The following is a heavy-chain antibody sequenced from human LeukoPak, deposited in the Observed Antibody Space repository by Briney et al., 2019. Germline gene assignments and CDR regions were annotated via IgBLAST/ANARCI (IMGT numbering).Heavy chain of an antibody. Sequence: PGGSLRLSCAASGFTFDDYGMSWVRQAPGEGLEWVSGINWNGGSTGYADSVKGRFTISRDNAKNSLYLQMNSLRAEDTALYYCARGLSDYGDYRTPDDYWGQGTLVTVSS. CDR2: INWNGGST. V-gene: IGHV3-20*04. CDR3: ARGLSDYGDYRTPDDY. J-gene: IGHJ4*02. CDR1: GFTFDDYG. D-gene: IGHD4-17*01.